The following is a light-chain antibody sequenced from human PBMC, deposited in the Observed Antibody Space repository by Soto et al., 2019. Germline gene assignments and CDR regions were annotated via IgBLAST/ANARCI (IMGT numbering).Light chain of an antibody. J-gene: IGKJ1*01. CDR2: DAS. V-gene: IGKV1-5*01. Sequence: DIQVTHSPATLSAFVGDRVTISCRARQSIGTWLAWYQQKPGKAPKLLVYDASTLESGVPSRFSGSGSGTEFTLTISSPQPEDVATYYCQEYNSYPVSFGKGTKVDXK. CDR1: QSIGTW. CDR3: QEYNSYPVS.